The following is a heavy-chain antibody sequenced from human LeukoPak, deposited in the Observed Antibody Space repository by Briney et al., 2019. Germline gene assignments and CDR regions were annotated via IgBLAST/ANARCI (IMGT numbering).Heavy chain of an antibody. CDR2: IYYSGST. CDR1: GGSISSGDYY. J-gene: IGHJ5*02. CDR3: ARGGFIVGATPSHWFDP. V-gene: IGHV4-30-4*01. D-gene: IGHD1-26*01. Sequence: PSETLSLTCTVSGGSISSGDYYWSWIRQPPGKGLEWIGYIYYSGSTYYNPSLKSRVTISVDTSKNQFSLKLSSVTAADTAVYYCARGGFIVGATPSHWFDPWGQGTLVTVSS.